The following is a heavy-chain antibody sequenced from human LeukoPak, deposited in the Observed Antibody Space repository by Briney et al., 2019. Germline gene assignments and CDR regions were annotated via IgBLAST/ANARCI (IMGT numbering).Heavy chain of an antibody. D-gene: IGHD5-12*01. V-gene: IGHV1-24*01. J-gene: IGHJ5*02. CDR2: FVPEDGET. Sequence: ASVKVSCKVFGYTLTEISIHWVRQAPGKGLGWMGGFVPEDGETIYAEKFQARVTPTEDTSRDTAYMELSSLRSEDTAVYYCATTGPVTVATTGWFDPWGQGTLVTVSS. CDR1: GYTLTEIS. CDR3: ATTGPVTVATTGWFDP.